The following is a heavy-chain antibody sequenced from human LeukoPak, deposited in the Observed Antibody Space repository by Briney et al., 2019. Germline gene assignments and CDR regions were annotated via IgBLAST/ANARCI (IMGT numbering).Heavy chain of an antibody. Sequence: GGSLRLSCIASGFTFSNSWLSWVRQAPGKGLEWVANIKVDGSEKYYVDSVKGRFTISRDNAKNSLCLQMNSLRAEDTAVYYCARGSGWYAEYFQHWGQGTLVTVSS. J-gene: IGHJ1*01. CDR3: ARGSGWYAEYFQH. D-gene: IGHD6-19*01. CDR2: IKVDGSEK. CDR1: GFTFSNSW. V-gene: IGHV3-7*03.